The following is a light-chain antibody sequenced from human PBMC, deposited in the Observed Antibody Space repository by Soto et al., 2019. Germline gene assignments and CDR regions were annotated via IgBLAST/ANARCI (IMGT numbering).Light chain of an antibody. Sequence: EIVLTQSPATLSVSPGERATLSCRASQGVFSNLAWYQQKPGQAPRLLIYGASTRASAIPARFSGRGSVTDFTLTISRLQSEDFAVYFCHQYHNWPRTFGQGTKVDVK. V-gene: IGKV3D-15*01. CDR1: QGVFSN. CDR2: GAS. CDR3: HQYHNWPRT. J-gene: IGKJ1*01.